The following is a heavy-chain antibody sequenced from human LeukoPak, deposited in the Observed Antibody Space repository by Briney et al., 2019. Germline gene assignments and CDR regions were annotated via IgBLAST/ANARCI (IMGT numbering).Heavy chain of an antibody. V-gene: IGHV3-9*01. CDR1: GFTFDDYA. CDR2: ISWNSGSI. D-gene: IGHD4/OR15-4a*01. Sequence: GGSLRLSCAASGFTFDDYAMHWVRQAPGKGLEWVSGISWNSGSIGYADSVKGRFTISRDNAKNSLYLQMNSLRAEDTALYYCAKDMASTGDYGFDYWGQGTLVTVSS. CDR3: AKDMASTGDYGFDY. J-gene: IGHJ4*02.